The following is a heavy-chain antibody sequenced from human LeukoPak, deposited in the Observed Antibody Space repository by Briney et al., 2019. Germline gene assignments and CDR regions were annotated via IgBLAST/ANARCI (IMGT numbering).Heavy chain of an antibody. CDR2: INPNSGGT. CDR1: GYTFTGYY. D-gene: IGHD5-18*01. V-gene: IGHV1-2*02. J-gene: IGHJ4*02. CDR3: ARAQRADEHKTEIQLWLQPDY. Sequence: VASVKVSCTASGYTFTGYYMHWVRQAPGQGLEWMGWINPNSGGTNYAQKFQGRVTMTRDTSISTAYMELSRLRSDDTAVYYCARAQRADEHKTEIQLWLQPDYWGQGTLVTVSS.